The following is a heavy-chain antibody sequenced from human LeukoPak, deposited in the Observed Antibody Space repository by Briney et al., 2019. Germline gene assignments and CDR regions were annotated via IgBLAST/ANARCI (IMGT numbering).Heavy chain of an antibody. J-gene: IGHJ5*02. CDR1: GFTFSSYW. V-gene: IGHV3-7*01. D-gene: IGHD2-2*01. Sequence: GGSLRLSCAASGFTFSSYWMSRVRQAPGKGLEWVANIKQDGSEKYYVDSVKGRFTISRDNAKNSLYLQMNSLRAEDTAVYYCARRAGGPMPGGWFDPWGQGTLVTVSS. CDR3: ARRAGGPMPGGWFDP. CDR2: IKQDGSEK.